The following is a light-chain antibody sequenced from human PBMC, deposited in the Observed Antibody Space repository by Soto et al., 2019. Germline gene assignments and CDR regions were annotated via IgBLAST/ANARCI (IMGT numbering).Light chain of an antibody. Sequence: QSVLTQPPSVSGAPGQRVTISCTGSSSNIGAGKYVHWYQQLPGRAPKLLIYGDTNRPSGVPDRFSASKSGPSASLAITGLQAEDEADYHCQSYDRGLSASVFGGGTKLTVL. CDR2: GDT. V-gene: IGLV1-40*01. CDR1: SSNIGAGKY. CDR3: QSYDRGLSASV. J-gene: IGLJ3*02.